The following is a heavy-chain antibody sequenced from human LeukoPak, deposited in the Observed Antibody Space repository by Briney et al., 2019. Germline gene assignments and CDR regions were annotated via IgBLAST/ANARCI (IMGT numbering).Heavy chain of an antibody. V-gene: IGHV1-69*05. D-gene: IGHD3-3*01. J-gene: IGHJ6*03. CDR2: IIPIFGTA. CDR3: ARETVGPVLRFLEWLPPYYYYYMDV. CDR1: GGTFSSYA. Sequence: SVKVSCKASGGTFSSYAISWVRQAPGQGLEWMGGIIPIFGTANYAQKFQGRVTITTDESTSTAYMELSSLRSEDTAVYYCARETVGPVLRFLEWLPPYYYYYMDVWGKGTTVTVSS.